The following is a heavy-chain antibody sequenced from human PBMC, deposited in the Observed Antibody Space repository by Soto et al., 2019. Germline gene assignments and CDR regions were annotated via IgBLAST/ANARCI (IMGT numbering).Heavy chain of an antibody. CDR3: ARFGVNSSGWYSDYYYGMDV. Sequence: SVKVSCKASGGAFSSYAIIWVRQAPGQGLEWMGGIIPIFGTANYAQKFQGRVTITADESTSTAYMELSSLRSEDTAVYYCARFGVNSSGWYSDYYYGMDVWGQGTTVTVSS. J-gene: IGHJ6*02. CDR2: IIPIFGTA. CDR1: GGAFSSYA. V-gene: IGHV1-69*13. D-gene: IGHD6-19*01.